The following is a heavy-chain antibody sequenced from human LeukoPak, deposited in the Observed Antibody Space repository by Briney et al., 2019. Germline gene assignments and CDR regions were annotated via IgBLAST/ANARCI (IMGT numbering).Heavy chain of an antibody. CDR2: ITSSGDAT. D-gene: IGHD3-22*01. Sequence: GGSLRPSCAASGCTFNIYAMSWVRQAPGKGLEWVSSITSSGDATFHADSVKDRFTISRDNSKSTLYLQMSRLRVEDTAVYYCAKDRPNYHESNGHYYRLNGDSWGQGTLVTVSS. J-gene: IGHJ5*01. CDR3: AKDRPNYHESNGHYYRLNGDS. V-gene: IGHV3-23*01. CDR1: GCTFNIYA.